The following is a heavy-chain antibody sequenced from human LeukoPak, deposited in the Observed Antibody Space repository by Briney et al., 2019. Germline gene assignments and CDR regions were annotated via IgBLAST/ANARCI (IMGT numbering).Heavy chain of an antibody. V-gene: IGHV1-69*06. Sequence: SVKVSCKASGGTFSSYAISWVRPAPGQGLEWMGGIIPIFGTANYAQKFQGRVTITADKSTSTAYMELSSLRSEDTAVYYCARVWRVGWYYFDYWGQGTLVTVSS. J-gene: IGHJ4*02. CDR2: IIPIFGTA. CDR1: GGTFSSYA. CDR3: ARVWRVGWYYFDY. D-gene: IGHD6-19*01.